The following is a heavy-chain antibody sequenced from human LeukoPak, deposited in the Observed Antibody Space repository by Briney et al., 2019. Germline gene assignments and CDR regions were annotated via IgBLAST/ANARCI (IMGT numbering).Heavy chain of an antibody. CDR3: ASRDSYGYLGVDY. CDR2: IYHSGST. J-gene: IGHJ4*02. V-gene: IGHV4-4*02. CDR1: GGSISSSNW. D-gene: IGHD5-18*01. Sequence: SGTLSLTCAASGGSISSSNWWSWVRQPPGKGLEWIGEIYHSGSTNYNPSLKSQVTISVDKSKNQFSLKLSSVTAADTAVYYCASRDSYGYLGVDYWGQGTLVTVSS.